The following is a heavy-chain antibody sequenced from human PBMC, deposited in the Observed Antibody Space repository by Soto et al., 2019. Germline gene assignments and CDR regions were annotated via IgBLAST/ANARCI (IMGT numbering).Heavy chain of an antibody. CDR3: AREDTAMTKSHYYGLDV. J-gene: IGHJ6*02. Sequence: GGSLRLSCAASGFTFSSYGMHWVRQAPGKGLEWVAVISYDGSNKYYADSVKGRFTISRDNSKNTLYLQMNSLRAEDTAVYYCAREDTAMTKSHYYGLDVWGQGTTVTVSS. CDR1: GFTFSSYG. CDR2: ISYDGSNK. V-gene: IGHV3-30*03. D-gene: IGHD5-18*01.